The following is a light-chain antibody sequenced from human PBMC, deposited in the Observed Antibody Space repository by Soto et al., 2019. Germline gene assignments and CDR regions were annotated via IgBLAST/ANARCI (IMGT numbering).Light chain of an antibody. J-gene: IGKJ4*01. V-gene: IGKV1-9*01. CDR3: QQLNSYPLT. CDR2: AAS. Sequence: DIQLTQSPSFLSASVGDRVTITCRASQGISSYLAWYQQKPGKAPKLLIYAASTLQSGVPSRFSGSGSGTEFTLTISSPQPEDFATYYCQQLNSYPLTFGGGTKVDI. CDR1: QGISSY.